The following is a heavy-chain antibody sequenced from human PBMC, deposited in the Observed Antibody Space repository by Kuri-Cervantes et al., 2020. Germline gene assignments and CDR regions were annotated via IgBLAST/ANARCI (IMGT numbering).Heavy chain of an antibody. Sequence: GESLKISCAASGFTFSSYAMHWVRQAPGKGLEWVAVISYDGSNKYYADSVKGRFTISRDNSKNTLYLQMNSLRAEDTAVYYCAKSGTDTAMVNFDYRGQGTLVTVSS. CDR2: ISYDGSNK. J-gene: IGHJ4*02. CDR3: AKSGTDTAMVNFDY. CDR1: GFTFSSYA. V-gene: IGHV3-30-3*02. D-gene: IGHD5-18*01.